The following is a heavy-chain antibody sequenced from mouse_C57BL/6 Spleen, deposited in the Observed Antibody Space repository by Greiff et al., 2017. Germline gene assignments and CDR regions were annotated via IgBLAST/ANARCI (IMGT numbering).Heavy chain of an antibody. CDR1: GYTFTSYG. CDR2: IYPRSGNT. J-gene: IGHJ3*01. CDR3: AREDYDTAY. D-gene: IGHD2-4*01. V-gene: IGHV1-81*01. Sequence: VKLMESGAELARPGASVKLSCKASGYTFTSYGISWVKQRTGQGLEWIGEIYPRSGNTYYNEKFKGKATLTADKSSSTAYMELRRQTSGDYAVYFCAREDYDTAYWGQGTLVTVSA.